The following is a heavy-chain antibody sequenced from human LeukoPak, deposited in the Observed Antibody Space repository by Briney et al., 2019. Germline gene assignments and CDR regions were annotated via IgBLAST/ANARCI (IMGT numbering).Heavy chain of an antibody. CDR2: ISSYNGNT. Sequence: ASVKVSCKASGYPFNAYFIHWVRQAPGQGLEWMGWISSYNGNTNYAQKFQGRVTMTTDTSTSTAYMELRSLRSDDTAVYYCARDLSSWYGDYWGQGTLVTVSS. CDR1: GYPFNAYF. CDR3: ARDLSSWYGDY. D-gene: IGHD6-13*01. V-gene: IGHV1-18*04. J-gene: IGHJ4*02.